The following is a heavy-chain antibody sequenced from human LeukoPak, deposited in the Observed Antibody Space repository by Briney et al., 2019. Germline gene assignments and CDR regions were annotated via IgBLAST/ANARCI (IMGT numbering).Heavy chain of an antibody. V-gene: IGHV4-39*07. CDR3: ARDQVVATIDYFDY. D-gene: IGHD5-12*01. CDR2: IYYSGST. J-gene: IGHJ4*02. Sequence: NPSETLSLTCTVSGGSISSSSHYWGWIRQPLGKGLEWIGSIYYSGSTYYNPSLKSRVTISVDTSKNQFSLKLSSVTAADTAVYYCARDQVVATIDYFDYWGQGTLVTVSS. CDR1: GGSISSSSHY.